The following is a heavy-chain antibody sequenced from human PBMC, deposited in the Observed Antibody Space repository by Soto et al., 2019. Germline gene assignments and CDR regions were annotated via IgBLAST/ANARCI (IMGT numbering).Heavy chain of an antibody. CDR3: ARDVRPTIFGVDLHFDY. CDR2: IIPIFGTA. D-gene: IGHD3-3*01. V-gene: IGHV1-69*13. J-gene: IGHJ4*02. Sequence: YSVQVSCKASGGPFSSYAISWVRQAPGQGLEWMGGIIPIFGTANYAQKFQGRVTITADESTSTAYMELSSLRSEDTAVYYCARDVRPTIFGVDLHFDYWCQGNLVTVFS. CDR1: GGPFSSYA.